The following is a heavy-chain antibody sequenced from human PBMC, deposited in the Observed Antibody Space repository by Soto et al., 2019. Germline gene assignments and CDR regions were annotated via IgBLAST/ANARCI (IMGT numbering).Heavy chain of an antibody. CDR3: AQVGVGHNQFDY. CDR2: IKTDGSSI. J-gene: IGHJ4*02. CDR1: GFTFSTYW. D-gene: IGHD2-15*01. V-gene: IGHV3-74*01. Sequence: EVQLVESGGGLVQPGGSLRLSCAASGFTFSTYWMHWVRQAPGEGLVWVSRIKTDGSSIGYGDSVKCRFTISRDTAKNMTYLQTTSLRAEDTAVYYCAQVGVGHNQFDYWGQGALVTVSS.